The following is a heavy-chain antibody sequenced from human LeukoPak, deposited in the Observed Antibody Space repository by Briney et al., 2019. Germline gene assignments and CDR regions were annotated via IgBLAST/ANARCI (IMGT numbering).Heavy chain of an antibody. J-gene: IGHJ5*02. CDR2: ISGYNAKT. D-gene: IGHD5-12*01. Sequence: ASVKVSCKASGYTFSKYDISWVRQTPGQGFEWMGWISGYNAKTKYAQKFQGRVTMTTDTSTTTVYMDLRSLRSDDTAMYYCAREVVATIDGCSSRFDPWGQGTRVIVSP. CDR1: GYTFSKYD. V-gene: IGHV1-18*01. CDR3: AREVVATIDGCSSRFDP.